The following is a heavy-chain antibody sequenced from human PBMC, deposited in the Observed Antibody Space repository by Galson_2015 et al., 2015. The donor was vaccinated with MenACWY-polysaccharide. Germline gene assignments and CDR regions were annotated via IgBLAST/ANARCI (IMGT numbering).Heavy chain of an antibody. D-gene: IGHD5-12*01. V-gene: IGHV4-4*07. CDR2: ISTSGSS. Sequence: ETLSLTCTVSRGALYSYYWSWLRQPAGKGLEWIGRISTSGSSTYNPSLKGRVNMSIDMPKNQISLRLTAVTAADTAVYFCARVEYGGYESHLKYWGPGILVTVSS. J-gene: IGHJ4*02. CDR3: ARVEYGGYESHLKY. CDR1: RGALYSYY.